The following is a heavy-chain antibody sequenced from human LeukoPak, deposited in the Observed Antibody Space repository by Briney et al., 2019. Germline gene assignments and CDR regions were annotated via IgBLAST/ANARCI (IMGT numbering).Heavy chain of an antibody. CDR3: ARFTRSWPTKGVIDY. J-gene: IGHJ4*02. V-gene: IGHV3-30-3*01. Sequence: GGSLRLSCAASGFTFSSYAMHCVRQAPGKGLEWVAVISYDGSNKYYADSVKGRFTISRDNSKNTLYLQMNSLRAEDTAVYYCARFTRSWPTKGVIDYWGQGTLVTVSS. CDR2: ISYDGSNK. CDR1: GFTFSSYA. D-gene: IGHD3-10*01.